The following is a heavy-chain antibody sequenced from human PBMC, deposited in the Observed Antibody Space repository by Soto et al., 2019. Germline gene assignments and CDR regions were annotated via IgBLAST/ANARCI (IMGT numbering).Heavy chain of an antibody. CDR2: IYAGGST. D-gene: IGHD6-13*01. Sequence: PVGSLRLSCTAPGFSVTSTYMSWVRQAPGKGLEWVSVIYAGGSTSYADSVKGRFTVSRDNSNNTLFLQLNSLRVEDTAVYYCARGTWGISWPNFFDYWGQGVLVTDS. CDR3: ARGTWGISWPNFFDY. CDR1: GFSVTSTY. J-gene: IGHJ4*02. V-gene: IGHV3-53*01.